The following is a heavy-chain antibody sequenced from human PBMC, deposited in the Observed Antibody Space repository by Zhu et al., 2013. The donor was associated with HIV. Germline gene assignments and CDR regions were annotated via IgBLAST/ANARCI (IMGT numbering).Heavy chain of an antibody. V-gene: IGHV1-46*01. D-gene: IGHD5-18*01. CDR3: ARGGTGGYSYGLNS. Sequence: QVQLVQSGAEVKKPGASVKVSCKTSGYTFTTYSIHWVRQAPGQGLEWMGIMNPGGGTTNYAETFQDRLTMTRDTSTGTVYMELSSLRSDDTAVYYCARGGTGGYSYGLNSWGQGTLVTVSS. J-gene: IGHJ4*02. CDR2: MNPGGGTT. CDR1: GYTFTTYS.